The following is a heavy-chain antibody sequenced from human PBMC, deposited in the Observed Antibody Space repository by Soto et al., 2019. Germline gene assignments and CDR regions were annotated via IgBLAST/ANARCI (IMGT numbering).Heavy chain of an antibody. D-gene: IGHD2-15*01. CDR1: AGSISGYF. CDR2: IYSSGST. CDR3: ARGASWYEGPF. Sequence: PSETLSLTCTVSAGSISGYFWTWIRQSAGKGLEWIGRIYSSGSTSYNPSLKSRVTMSVDTSKNQFSLKLTSVTAADTAVYYCARGASWYEGPFWGQGXLVTVYS. J-gene: IGHJ4*02. V-gene: IGHV4-4*07.